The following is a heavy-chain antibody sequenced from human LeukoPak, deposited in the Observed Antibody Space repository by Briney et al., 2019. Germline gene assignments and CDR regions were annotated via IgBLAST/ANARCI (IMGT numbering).Heavy chain of an antibody. D-gene: IGHD5-18*01. Sequence: GASVKVSCKASGYTFTSYGISWVRQAPGQGVEWMGWISAYNGNTNYAQKLQDRVNMTTNTSTSTAYMELRSLRSDDTAVYYCARSYGYNYYYYYYMDDWGKGTTVTVSS. CDR3: ARSYGYNYYYYYYMDD. CDR1: GYTFTSYG. V-gene: IGHV1-18*01. CDR2: ISAYNGNT. J-gene: IGHJ6*03.